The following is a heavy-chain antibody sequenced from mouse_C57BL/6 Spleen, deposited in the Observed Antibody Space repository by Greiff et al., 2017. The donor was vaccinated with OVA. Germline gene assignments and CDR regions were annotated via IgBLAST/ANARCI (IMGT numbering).Heavy chain of an antibody. D-gene: IGHD2-3*01. CDR2: ISSGGSYT. CDR1: GFTFSSYG. J-gene: IGHJ4*01. CDR3: ARHDGRAMDY. Sequence: EVQGVESGGDLVKPGGSLKLSCAASGFTFSSYGMSWVRQTPDKRLEWVATISSGGSYTYYPDSVKGRFTISRDNAKNTLYLQMSSLKSEDTAMYYCARHDGRAMDYWGQGTSVTVSS. V-gene: IGHV5-6*01.